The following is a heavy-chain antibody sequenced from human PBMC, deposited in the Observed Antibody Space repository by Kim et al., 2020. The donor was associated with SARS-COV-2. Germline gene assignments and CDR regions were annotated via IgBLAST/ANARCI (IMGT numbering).Heavy chain of an antibody. D-gene: IGHD5-12*01. V-gene: IGHV3-74*01. CDR3: ARAKGGFYFDY. CDR2: INSDGSST. Sequence: GGSLRLSCAASGFTFSNCWMHWVRQAPGKGLVWVSRINSDGSSTAYADSVKGRFTISRDNAKNTLYLQMNSLRAEDTAVYYCARAKGGFYFDYWGQGTLVTVSS. J-gene: IGHJ4*02. CDR1: GFTFSNCW.